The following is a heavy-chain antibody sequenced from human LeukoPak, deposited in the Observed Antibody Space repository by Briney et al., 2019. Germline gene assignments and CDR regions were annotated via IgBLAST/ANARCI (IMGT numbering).Heavy chain of an antibody. CDR1: GFTFSSYA. CDR3: AKTRPLDSSSWSHGDY. CDR2: ISGSGDST. Sequence: PGGSLRLSCAASGFTFSSYAMSWVRQAPGKGLEWVSAISGSGDSTYYGDSVKGRFTISRDNSKNTLYLQMNSLRGEDTAVYYCAKTRPLDSSSWSHGDYWGQGTLVTVSS. D-gene: IGHD6-13*01. V-gene: IGHV3-23*01. J-gene: IGHJ4*02.